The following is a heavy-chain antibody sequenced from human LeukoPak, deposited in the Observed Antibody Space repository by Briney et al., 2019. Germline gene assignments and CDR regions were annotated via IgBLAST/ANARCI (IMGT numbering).Heavy chain of an antibody. CDR1: VGTFSSYA. D-gene: IGHD5-18*01. CDR3: ARDRVQLWFDNYYYMDV. V-gene: IGHV1-69*06. J-gene: IGHJ6*03. Sequence: GASVKVSCKASVGTFSSYAISWVRQAPGQGLEWMGRIIPIFRTANYAQKFQGRVTITADKSTSTAYMELSSLRSEDTAVYYCARDRVQLWFDNYYYMDVWGKGTTVTVSS. CDR2: IIPIFRTA.